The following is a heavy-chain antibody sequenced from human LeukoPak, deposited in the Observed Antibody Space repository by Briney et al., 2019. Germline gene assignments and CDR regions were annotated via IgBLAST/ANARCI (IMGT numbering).Heavy chain of an antibody. CDR2: IYYSEST. D-gene: IGHD3-10*01. J-gene: IGHJ4*02. Sequence: PSETLSLTCTVSGGSLSSSSYYWGWIRQPPGKGLEWIGRIYYSESTYYNPSLKSRVTISVATSKYQFSLKLSSVTAADTAVYYCARVRVLLWFGELFPRTQTGFYYWGQGSLVTVSS. CDR3: ARVRVLLWFGELFPRTQTGFYY. CDR1: GGSLSSSSYY. V-gene: IGHV4-39*07.